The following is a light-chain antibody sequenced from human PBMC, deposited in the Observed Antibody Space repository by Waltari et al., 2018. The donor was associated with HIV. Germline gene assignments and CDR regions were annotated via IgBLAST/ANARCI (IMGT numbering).Light chain of an antibody. Sequence: QSVLTQPPSVSGDPGQRVTISCTGSSSNIGAGYHVHWYQQLPGTAPKLLIYGNSNRPSGVPDRFAGSKSGTSASLAITGLQAEDEADYYCQSHDSSLSGYVFGTGTKVTVL. CDR3: QSHDSSLSGYV. V-gene: IGLV1-40*01. CDR1: SSNIGAGYH. J-gene: IGLJ1*01. CDR2: GNS.